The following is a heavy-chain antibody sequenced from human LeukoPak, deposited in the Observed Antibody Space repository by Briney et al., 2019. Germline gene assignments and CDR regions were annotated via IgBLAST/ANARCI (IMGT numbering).Heavy chain of an antibody. Sequence: SETLSLTCAVYGGSFSGYYWSWIRQPPGKGLEWIGEINHSGSTNYNPSLKSRVTISVDTSKNQFSLKLSSVTAADTAVYYCARVLATAGNNWFDPWGQGTLVTVSS. J-gene: IGHJ5*02. CDR1: GGSFSGYY. V-gene: IGHV4-34*01. D-gene: IGHD6-13*01. CDR3: ARVLATAGNNWFDP. CDR2: INHSGST.